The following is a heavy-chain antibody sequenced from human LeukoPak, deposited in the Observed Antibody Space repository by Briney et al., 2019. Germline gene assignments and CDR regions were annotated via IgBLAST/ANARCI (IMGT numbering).Heavy chain of an antibody. Sequence: SETLSLTCTVSGGSISSYYWSWIRQPPGKGLEWIGNVYYRGGTNYNPSLKSRLTISVDTSKNQFSLKLSSVTAADTAVYYCATSKLQLFPFDYWGQGSLVTVSS. CDR3: ATSKLQLFPFDY. J-gene: IGHJ4*02. CDR2: VYYRGGT. D-gene: IGHD3-10*01. V-gene: IGHV4-59*08. CDR1: GGSISSYY.